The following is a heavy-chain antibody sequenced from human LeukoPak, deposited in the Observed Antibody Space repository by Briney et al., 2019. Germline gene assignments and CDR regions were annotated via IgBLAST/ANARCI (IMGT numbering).Heavy chain of an antibody. V-gene: IGHV4-59*01. CDR2: IYYSGST. D-gene: IGHD6-19*01. CDR3: ARDGYSSGPNWFDP. J-gene: IGHJ5*02. Sequence: SETLSLTCTVSGGSISSYYWSWIRQPPGKGLEWIGYIYYSGSTNYNPSLKSRVTISVDTSKNQFSLKLSSVTAADTAVYYCARDGYSSGPNWFDPWGQGTLVTVSS. CDR1: GGSISSYY.